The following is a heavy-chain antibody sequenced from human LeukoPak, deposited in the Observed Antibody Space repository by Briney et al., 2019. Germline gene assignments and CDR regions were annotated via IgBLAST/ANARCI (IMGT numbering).Heavy chain of an antibody. CDR2: INAGNGNT. CDR3: ARDYCSSTSCLFDY. J-gene: IGHJ4*02. Sequence: ASVKVSCKASGYTFTSYAMHWVRQAPGQRLEWMGWINAGNGNTKYSQKFQGRVTITRDTSASTAYMELSSLRSEDTAVYYCARDYCSSTSCLFDYWGQGTLVTVSS. D-gene: IGHD2-2*01. CDR1: GYTFTSYA. V-gene: IGHV1-3*01.